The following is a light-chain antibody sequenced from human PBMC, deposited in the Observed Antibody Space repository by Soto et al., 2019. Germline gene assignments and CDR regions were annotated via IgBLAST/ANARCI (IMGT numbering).Light chain of an antibody. CDR2: GTS. J-gene: IGKJ1*01. Sequence: ELVMTQSPATMSLPPGARATVSCSCSQTVGRSYLAWYQQKPGQAPRLLIFGTSTRATGIPDRFTGGGSGTDFTLTISRLDPEDYAVYFCQQYDSIPPWTCGQWTTGDIK. CDR1: QTVGRSY. CDR3: QQYDSIPPWT. V-gene: IGKV3-20*01.